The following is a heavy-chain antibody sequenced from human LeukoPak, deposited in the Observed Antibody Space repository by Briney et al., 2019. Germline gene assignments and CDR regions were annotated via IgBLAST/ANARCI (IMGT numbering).Heavy chain of an antibody. V-gene: IGHV3-66*01. Sequence: GGSLRLSCAASGFIFSNYWMSWVRQAPGKGLEWVSVIYSGGSTYYADSVKGRFTIPRDNSKNTLYLQMNSLRAEDTAVYYCARARQWLHFDYWGQGTLVTVSS. CDR1: GFIFSNYW. CDR2: IYSGGST. D-gene: IGHD6-19*01. J-gene: IGHJ4*02. CDR3: ARARQWLHFDY.